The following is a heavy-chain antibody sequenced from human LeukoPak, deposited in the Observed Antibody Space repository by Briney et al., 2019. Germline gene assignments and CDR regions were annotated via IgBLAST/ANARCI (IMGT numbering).Heavy chain of an antibody. CDR2: VSYSGST. D-gene: IGHD2-15*01. CDR1: GGPISSFY. CDR3: ARKANCGGGACYPYYYYYFFDF. Sequence: SETLSLTCSVSGGPISSFYWNWIRYTPGKGLEWIGYVSYSGSTNYNPSLKGRVSISVDTSKNQFSLSLRSVTAADTAVYYCARKANCGGGACYPYYYYYFFDFWGKGTTVTVSS. J-gene: IGHJ6*03. V-gene: IGHV4-59*01.